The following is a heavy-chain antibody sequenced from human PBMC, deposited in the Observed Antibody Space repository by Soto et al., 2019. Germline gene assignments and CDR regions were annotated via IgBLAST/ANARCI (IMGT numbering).Heavy chain of an antibody. CDR1: GYTFSSYA. D-gene: IGHD6-6*01. CDR2: INAGYGNT. Sequence: ASVKVSCKASGYTFSSYAMHWVRQAPGQRLEWMGWINAGYGNTKSSQEFQDRVAISRDTSASTAYMELTSLTSDDTALYYCAKDLTRQLAYWLDPWGQGTQVTVSS. CDR3: AKDLTRQLAYWLDP. V-gene: IGHV1-3*01. J-gene: IGHJ5*02.